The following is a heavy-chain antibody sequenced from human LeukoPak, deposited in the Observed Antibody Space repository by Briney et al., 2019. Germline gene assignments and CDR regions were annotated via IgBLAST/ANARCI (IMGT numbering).Heavy chain of an antibody. CDR1: GFTFSTYF. Sequence: GGSLRLSCSVSGFTFSTYFMHWVRQAPGKGLEYVSAISSNGDNTYYADSVKGRFTTYRDNSKNPLYLKMSSLRAADTAVNYCVRGTGYWGQGTLVTVSS. V-gene: IGHV3-64D*06. J-gene: IGHJ4*02. CDR2: ISSNGDNT. CDR3: VRGTGY.